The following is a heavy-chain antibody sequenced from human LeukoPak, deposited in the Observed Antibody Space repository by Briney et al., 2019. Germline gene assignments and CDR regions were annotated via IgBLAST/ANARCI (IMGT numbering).Heavy chain of an antibody. CDR1: GYTFTGYC. CDR2: INPNSGGT. V-gene: IGHV1-2*02. CDR3: ATDYSNYVISYYYGMDV. D-gene: IGHD4-4*01. Sequence: GASVKVSCKASGYTFTGYCMHWVRQAPGQGLEWMGWINPNSGGTNYTQKFQGRVTMTRDTSISTAYMELSRLRSDDTAVYYCATDYSNYVISYYYGMDVWGQGTTVTVSS. J-gene: IGHJ6*02.